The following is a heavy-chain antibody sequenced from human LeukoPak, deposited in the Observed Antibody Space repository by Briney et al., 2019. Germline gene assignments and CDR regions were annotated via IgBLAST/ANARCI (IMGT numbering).Heavy chain of an antibody. CDR3: GEVVGGGGGAFDI. V-gene: IGHV3-64D*09. CDR2: ISSSGGST. D-gene: IGHD2-15*01. J-gene: IGHJ3*02. CDR1: GFTFSNYA. Sequence: GGSLRLSCSASGFTFSNYAMHWVRQAPGKGLEYVSAISSSGGSTYYADSVKGRFTISRDNSKNTLYLQMSSLRAKDTAVYYCGEVVGGGGGAFDIWGQGTMVTISS.